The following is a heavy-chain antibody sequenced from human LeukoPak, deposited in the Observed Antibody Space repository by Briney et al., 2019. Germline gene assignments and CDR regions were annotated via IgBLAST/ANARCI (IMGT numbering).Heavy chain of an antibody. Sequence: PGGSLRLSCAASGFTFSSYWMSWVRQAPGKGLEWVANIKQDGSEKYYVDSVKGRFTISRDNAKNSLYLQMNSLRAEDTAVYYCAKDRDSSGYYYSPSDAFDIWGQGTMVTVSS. CDR3: AKDRDSSGYYYSPSDAFDI. CDR2: IKQDGSEK. V-gene: IGHV3-7*03. J-gene: IGHJ3*02. D-gene: IGHD3-22*01. CDR1: GFTFSSYW.